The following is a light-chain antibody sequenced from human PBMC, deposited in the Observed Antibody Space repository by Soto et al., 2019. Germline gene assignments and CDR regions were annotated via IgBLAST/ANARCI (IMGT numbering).Light chain of an antibody. CDR1: SSDIGAYNY. CDR3: SSYTSGSTPWV. V-gene: IGLV2-14*01. J-gene: IGLJ3*02. CDR2: EVS. Sequence: QSALTQPASVSGSPGQSITISCTGTSSDIGAYNYVSWYQRHPGKAPKLLIREVSNRPSGVSNRFSGSKSGNTASLTISGLQAEDEADYYCSSYTSGSTPWVFGGGTQLTVL.